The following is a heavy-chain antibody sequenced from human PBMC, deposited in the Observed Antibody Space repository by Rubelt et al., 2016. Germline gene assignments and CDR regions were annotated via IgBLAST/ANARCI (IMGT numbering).Heavy chain of an antibody. J-gene: IGHJ6*02. V-gene: IGHV4-4*02. CDR2: IYHGGST. Sequence: GLECIGEIYHGGSTNYNPSLKSRVTISVEKSKNQFSLKLISVTAADTAVYYCARRSEFVHPYGTDVWGQGTTVTVSS. CDR3: ARRSEFVHPYGTDV. D-gene: IGHD3-3*01.